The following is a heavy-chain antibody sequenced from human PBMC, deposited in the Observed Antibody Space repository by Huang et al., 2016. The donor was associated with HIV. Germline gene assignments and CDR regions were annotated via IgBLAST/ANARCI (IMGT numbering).Heavy chain of an antibody. J-gene: IGHJ4*02. CDR1: GVTFGWFG. CDR2: IRYDGNNY. V-gene: IGHV3-30*02. Sequence: QVQLVESGGGVVQPGGSLRLSCTAYGVTFGWFGMHWVRQAPGKGLEWVSFIRYDGNNYYYADSVGGRFTISRDNSKDTLYLQINRLRPDDSAVYYCAKDLTYPFGRHFDYWGRGTLVTVSS. CDR3: AKDLTYPFGRHFDY. D-gene: IGHD3-3*01.